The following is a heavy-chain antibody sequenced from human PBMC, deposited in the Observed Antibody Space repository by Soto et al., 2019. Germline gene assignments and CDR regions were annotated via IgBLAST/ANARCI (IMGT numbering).Heavy chain of an antibody. CDR1: GGTFSSYA. Sequence: SVKVSCKASGGTFSSYAISWVRQAPGQGLEWMGGIIPIFGTANYAQKFQGRVTITADESTSTACMELSSLRSEDTAVYYCARDPSVTTEDYYYYYGMDVWGQGTTVTVSS. V-gene: IGHV1-69*13. CDR3: ARDPSVTTEDYYYYYGMDV. J-gene: IGHJ6*02. CDR2: IIPIFGTA. D-gene: IGHD4-17*01.